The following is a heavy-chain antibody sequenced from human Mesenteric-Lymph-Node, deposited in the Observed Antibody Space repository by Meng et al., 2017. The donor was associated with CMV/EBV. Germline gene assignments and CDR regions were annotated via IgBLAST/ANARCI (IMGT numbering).Heavy chain of an antibody. CDR1: GFTFSSYS. CDR3: ARGGQLRFLEWLMERFNWFDP. CDR2: ISSSSSYI. J-gene: IGHJ5*02. Sequence: GESLKISCAASGFTFSSYSMNWVRQAPGKGLEWVSSISSSSSYIYYADSVKGRFTISRDNAKNSVYLQMNSLRAEDTAVYYCARGGQLRFLEWLMERFNWFDPWGQGTLVTVSS. V-gene: IGHV3-21*04. D-gene: IGHD3-3*01.